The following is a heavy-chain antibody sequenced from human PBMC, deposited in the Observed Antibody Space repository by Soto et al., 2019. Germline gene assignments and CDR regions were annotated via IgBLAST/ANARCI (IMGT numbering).Heavy chain of an antibody. Sequence: QVQLVQSGAEVKKPGASVNISCKASGYTFINYYIHWVRQAPGQGLEWMAIINPTGGSTHYGQRFDRVSILNPPAGSTTYAQTFQGRVPSAMVTSTTTVHMELSSLRFEDTAVYYCARAYAAGDYWGQGTLVTVSS. CDR3: ARAYAAGDY. J-gene: IGHJ4*02. CDR2: INPTGGST. V-gene: IGHV1-46*01. D-gene: IGHD3-16*01. CDR1: GYTFINYY.